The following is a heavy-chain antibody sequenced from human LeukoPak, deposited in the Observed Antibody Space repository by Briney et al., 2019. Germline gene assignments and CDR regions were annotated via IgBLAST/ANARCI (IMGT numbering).Heavy chain of an antibody. V-gene: IGHV1-24*01. J-gene: IGHJ4*02. CDR3: ARSGRWLGYFDY. CDR1: GYTLTELS. D-gene: IGHD6-19*01. Sequence: ASVKVSCKVSGYTLTELSMHWVRQAPGKGLEWMGGFDPEDGETIYAQKFQGRVTMTEDTSTDTAYMELSSLRSEDTAVYYCARSGRWLGYFDYWGQGTLATVSS. CDR2: FDPEDGET.